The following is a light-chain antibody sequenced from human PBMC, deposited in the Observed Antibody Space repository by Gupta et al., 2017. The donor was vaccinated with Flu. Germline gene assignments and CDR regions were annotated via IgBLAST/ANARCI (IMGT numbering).Light chain of an antibody. Sequence: EIVLMQSPATLSLSPGERATFPCRASQSVNSNYLAWYQQKPGQAPRLLIYGASNRASGIPARFRGSGSGTDFTLTIIGLEPEDFAVYYCQQYGSSPISFGQGTKMEIK. CDR3: QQYGSSPIS. J-gene: IGKJ2*03. CDR1: QSVNSNY. V-gene: IGKV3-20*01. CDR2: GAS.